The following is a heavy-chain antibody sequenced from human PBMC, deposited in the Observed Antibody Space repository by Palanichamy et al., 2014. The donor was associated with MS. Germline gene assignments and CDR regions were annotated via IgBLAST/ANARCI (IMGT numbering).Heavy chain of an antibody. CDR3: VAGSYKGSYNWFDP. CDR1: GASISSYH. J-gene: IGHJ5*02. Sequence: QVLLQESGPGLVKPSETLSLTCSVPGASISSYHWSWIRQPPGKGLEWIGLIHYSGTTNYNPSLKSRVIISVDMSKNQFSLRLSSVTAADTAVYYCVAGSYKGSYNWFDPWGQGSLVTVSS. CDR2: IHYSGTT. V-gene: IGHV4-59*13. D-gene: IGHD3-10*01.